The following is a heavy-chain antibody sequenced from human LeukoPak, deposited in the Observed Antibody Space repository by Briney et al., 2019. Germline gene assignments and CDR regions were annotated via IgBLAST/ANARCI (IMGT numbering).Heavy chain of an antibody. D-gene: IGHD3-22*01. CDR3: ARSHSGSLRAPFDS. Sequence: SGTASWKASGYTSTNFGIIWVRQPPGHGREWMGWISPKNGNTDYDQNFQGRVTMTTDTSTTTAYMELRSLRFDDTALYFCARSHSGSLRAPFDSWGHGTLVTVSS. CDR2: ISPKNGNT. CDR1: GYTSTNFG. J-gene: IGHJ4*01. V-gene: IGHV1-18*01.